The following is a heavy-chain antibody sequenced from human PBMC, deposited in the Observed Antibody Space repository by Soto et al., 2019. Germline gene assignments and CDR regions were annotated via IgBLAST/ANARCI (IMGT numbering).Heavy chain of an antibody. CDR3: ARGNSGAFDI. D-gene: IGHD6-19*01. CDR2: MNPLNGDT. J-gene: IGHJ3*02. Sequence: QVQLVRSGAEVKKPGASVKVSCKASGYTFTTYSMHWVRQAPGQRLEWMGWMNPLNGDTKYSQRFQGRLTIIRDTSASTAYMELSSLRSEDTAIYYCARGNSGAFDIWGQGTMVTVSS. CDR1: GYTFTTYS. V-gene: IGHV1-3*01.